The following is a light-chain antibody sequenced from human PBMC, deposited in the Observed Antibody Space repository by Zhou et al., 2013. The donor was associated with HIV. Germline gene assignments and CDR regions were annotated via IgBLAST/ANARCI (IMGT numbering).Light chain of an antibody. J-gene: IGKJ4*01. CDR1: QSISSW. Sequence: DIQMTQSPSTLSASVGDRVTITCRASQSISSWLAWYQQKPGKAPKLLIYKASSLQSGVPPRFSGSGSGTDFTLTISSLQPEDFATYYCQQSSTTPRLTFGGGTKVEIK. CDR2: KAS. CDR3: QQSSTTPRLT. V-gene: IGKV1-5*03.